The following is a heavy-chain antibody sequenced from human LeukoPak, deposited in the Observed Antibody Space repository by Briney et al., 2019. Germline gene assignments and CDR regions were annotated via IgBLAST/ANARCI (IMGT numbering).Heavy chain of an antibody. CDR2: ISSSSSYI. CDR1: GFTFSSYS. D-gene: IGHD5-12*01. V-gene: IGHV3-21*01. CDR3: ARYGYNSWKLLDY. J-gene: IGHJ4*02. Sequence: GGSLRLSCAASGFTFSSYSMNWVRQAPGEGLEWVSSISSSSSYIYYADSVKGRFTISRDNAKNSLYLQMNSLRAEDTAVYYCARYGYNSWKLLDYWGQGTLVTVSS.